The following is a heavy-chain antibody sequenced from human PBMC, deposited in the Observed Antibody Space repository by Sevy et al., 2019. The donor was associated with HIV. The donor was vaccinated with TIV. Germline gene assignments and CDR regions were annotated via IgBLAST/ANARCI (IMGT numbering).Heavy chain of an antibody. Sequence: ASVKVSCEASGFNFRSYDIYWVRQAPGQGLEWMGWMNTNTGNTGFAQKFQGRVTMTRNSSISTAYMGLGNLRSEDPAVYYCARVSGWHLRYGLDVWGQGTTVTVSS. V-gene: IGHV1-8*02. D-gene: IGHD6-19*01. CDR1: GFNFRSYD. J-gene: IGHJ6*02. CDR3: ARVSGWHLRYGLDV. CDR2: MNTNTGNT.